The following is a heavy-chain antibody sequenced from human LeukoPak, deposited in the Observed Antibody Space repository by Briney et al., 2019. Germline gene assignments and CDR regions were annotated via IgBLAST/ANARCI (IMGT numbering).Heavy chain of an antibody. CDR2: IYYSGST. V-gene: IGHV4-59*01. Sequence: SETLSLTCTVSGGSISSYYWSWIRQPPGKGLEWIGYIYYSGSTNYNPSLKSRVTISVDTSKNQFSLKLSSVTAADTAVYYCARDLGYYDSSGYISGAFDIWGQGTMVTVSS. CDR1: GGSISSYY. J-gene: IGHJ3*02. CDR3: ARDLGYYDSSGYISGAFDI. D-gene: IGHD3-22*01.